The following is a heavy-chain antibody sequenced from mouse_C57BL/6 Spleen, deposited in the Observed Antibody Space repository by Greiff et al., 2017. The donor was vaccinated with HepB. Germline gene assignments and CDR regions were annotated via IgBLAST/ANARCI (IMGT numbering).Heavy chain of an antibody. CDR1: GFTFSDYG. CDR3: ARYYYGSDWYFDV. V-gene: IGHV5-17*01. Sequence: EVQVVESGGGLVKPGGSLKLSCAASGFTFSDYGMHWVRQAPEKGLEWVAYISSGSSTIYYADTVKGRFTISRDNAKNTLFLQMTSLRSEDTAMYYCARYYYGSDWYFDVWGTVTTVTVSS. J-gene: IGHJ1*03. D-gene: IGHD1-1*01. CDR2: ISSGSSTI.